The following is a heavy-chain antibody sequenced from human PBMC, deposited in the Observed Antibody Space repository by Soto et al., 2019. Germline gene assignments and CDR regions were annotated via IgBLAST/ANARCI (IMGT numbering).Heavy chain of an antibody. V-gene: IGHV1-69*12. CDR3: AREQPGDDEQDVSEYFQH. J-gene: IGHJ1*01. D-gene: IGHD4-17*01. CDR1: GGTFSSYA. Sequence: QVQLVQSGAAVKKPGSSVKVSCKASGGTFSSYAISWVRQAPGQGLEWMGGIIPIFGTANYAQKFHGRVTITADDSTTTVNMELSSLRSEDTAGYYCAREQPGDDEQDVSEYFQHWDEGNRVTDSS. CDR2: IIPIFGTA.